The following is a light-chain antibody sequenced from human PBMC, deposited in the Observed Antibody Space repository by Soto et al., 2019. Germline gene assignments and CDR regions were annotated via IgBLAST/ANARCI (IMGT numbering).Light chain of an antibody. CDR2: GAS. V-gene: IGKV3-20*01. CDR1: QTIKSTS. J-gene: IGKJ1*01. CDR3: QQYGSSPRT. Sequence: EIVLTQSPGTLSLSPGERATLSCRASQTIKSTSLAWYQQRPGQAPSLLIYGASSRATGIPDKFSGSGSGTDFNLTISRLEPEDSAVYYCQQYGSSPRTFGQGTKVEI.